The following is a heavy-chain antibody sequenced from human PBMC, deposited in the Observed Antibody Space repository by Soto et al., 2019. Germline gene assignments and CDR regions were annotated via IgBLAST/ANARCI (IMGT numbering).Heavy chain of an antibody. CDR1: GGSISSGGYS. J-gene: IGHJ4*02. D-gene: IGHD6-6*01. V-gene: IGHV4-30-2*01. CDR2: IYHSGST. Sequence: PSETLSLTCAVSGGSISSGGYSWSWIRQPPGKGLEWIGYIYHSGSTYYNPSLKSRVTISVDRSKNQFSLKLSSVTAADTAVYYCARAKQLVWIYYFDYWGQGTLVTVSS. CDR3: ARAKQLVWIYYFDY.